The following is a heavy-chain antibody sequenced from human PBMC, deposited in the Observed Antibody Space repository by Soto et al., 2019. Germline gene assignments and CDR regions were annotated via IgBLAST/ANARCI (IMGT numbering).Heavy chain of an antibody. J-gene: IGHJ4*02. CDR2: ISYDGSNK. CDR3: ARDTTTVTTRGGYYFDY. CDR1: GFTFSSYA. D-gene: IGHD4-17*01. Sequence: GGSLRLSCAASGFTFSSYAMHWVRQAPGKGLEWVAVISYDGSNKYYADSVKGRFTISRDNSKNMLYLQMNSLRAEDTAVYYCARDTTTVTTRGGYYFDYCGQGDLVTVSS. V-gene: IGHV3-30-3*01.